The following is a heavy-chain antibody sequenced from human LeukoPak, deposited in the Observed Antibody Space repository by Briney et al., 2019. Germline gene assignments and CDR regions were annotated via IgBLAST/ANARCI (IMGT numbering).Heavy chain of an antibody. CDR2: IYYSGST. V-gene: IGHV4-59*01. D-gene: IGHD6-19*01. Sequence: PSETLSLTGTVSGGSISSYYWSWIRQPPGKGLEWIGYIYYSGSTKYNPSLKSRVTISVETSKNQFSLKLSSVTAADTAVYYCATASSGLDYWGQGTLVTVSS. CDR1: GGSISSYY. CDR3: ATASSGLDY. J-gene: IGHJ4*02.